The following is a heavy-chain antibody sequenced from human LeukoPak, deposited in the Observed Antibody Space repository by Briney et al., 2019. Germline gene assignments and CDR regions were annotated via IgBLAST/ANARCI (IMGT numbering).Heavy chain of an antibody. CDR1: GYSFTSYW. Sequence: GESLKISCKGSGYSFTSYWIGWVRQMPGKGLEWMGIIYPGDSDTRYSPSFQGQVTISADNSISTAYLQWSSLKASDTAMYYCARRGDGYKHEYYFDYWGQGTLVTVSS. V-gene: IGHV5-51*01. J-gene: IGHJ4*02. CDR2: IYPGDSDT. CDR3: ARRGDGYKHEYYFDY. D-gene: IGHD5-24*01.